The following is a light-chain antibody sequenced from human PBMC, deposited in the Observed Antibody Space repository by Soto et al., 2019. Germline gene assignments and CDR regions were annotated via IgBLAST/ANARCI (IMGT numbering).Light chain of an antibody. CDR3: QQNFNFPRT. Sequence: DIQMTQSPSSLSASVGDRVTITCRASQDIRNDLGWYQQKPGKAPKRLIYAASNLQSGVPLRFSGTGSGADFTLTISSLQPEDFATYYCQQNFNFPRTFGQGTKVDIK. V-gene: IGKV1-17*01. CDR2: AAS. J-gene: IGKJ1*01. CDR1: QDIRND.